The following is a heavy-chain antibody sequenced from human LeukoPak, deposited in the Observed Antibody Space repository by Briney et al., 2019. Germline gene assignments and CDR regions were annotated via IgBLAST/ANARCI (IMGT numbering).Heavy chain of an antibody. Sequence: GGSLSLSCAAPGFTFISYGMHWVRQAPGKGLEGVAVIGYDGSNKYYADSVKGRFTISRDNSKNTLYLQMNSLRAEDTAVYYCARVLQIAAAGTVYYYGMDVWGQGTTVTVSS. CDR2: IGYDGSNK. J-gene: IGHJ6*02. V-gene: IGHV3-33*01. CDR1: GFTFISYG. CDR3: ARVLQIAAAGTVYYYGMDV. D-gene: IGHD6-13*01.